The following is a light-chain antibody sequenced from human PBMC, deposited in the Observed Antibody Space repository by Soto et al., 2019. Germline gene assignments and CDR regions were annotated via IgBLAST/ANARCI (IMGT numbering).Light chain of an antibody. CDR1: QSVSSSY. Sequence: VLTHSPCTLSFSPGERATLSCRASQSVSSSYLAWYQQKPGQAPRLLIYGASSRATGIPDRFSGSGSGTDFTLTISRLEPEDFAVYYCQQYNYWPITFGQGTRLEI. CDR2: GAS. CDR3: QQYNYWPIT. V-gene: IGKV3-20*01. J-gene: IGKJ5*01.